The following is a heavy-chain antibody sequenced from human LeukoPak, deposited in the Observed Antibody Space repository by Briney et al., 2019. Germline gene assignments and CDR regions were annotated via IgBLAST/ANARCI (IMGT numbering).Heavy chain of an antibody. J-gene: IGHJ4*02. CDR1: GGPFSGYY. Sequence: PSETLSLTCAVYGGPFSGYYWSWIRQPPGKGLEWIGEINHSGSTNYNPSLKSRVTILLDTSKNQFSLKLTSVTAADTAVYYCAEIRSWRGYWGQGTLVTVSS. CDR2: INHSGST. CDR3: AEIRSWRGY. D-gene: IGHD3-3*01. V-gene: IGHV4-34*01.